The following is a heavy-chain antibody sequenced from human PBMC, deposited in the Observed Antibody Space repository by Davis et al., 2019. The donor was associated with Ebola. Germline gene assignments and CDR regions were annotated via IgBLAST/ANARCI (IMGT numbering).Heavy chain of an antibody. CDR2: SRNNENRYST. V-gene: IGHV3-72*01. D-gene: IGHD1/OR15-1a*01. CDR3: VTENWYRFES. J-gene: IGHJ4*02. CDR1: GFPFSAYF. Sequence: GGSLRLSCGASGFPFSAYFMDWVRLTPGKGLEWVGLSRNNENRYSTEYAASVKGRFTISRDASKNLMYLEMNSLRTEDTAVYYCVTENWYRFESWGQGTLVTVSS.